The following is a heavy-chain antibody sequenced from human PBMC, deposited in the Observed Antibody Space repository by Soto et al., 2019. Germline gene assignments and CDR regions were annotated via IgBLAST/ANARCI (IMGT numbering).Heavy chain of an antibody. D-gene: IGHD3-10*02. V-gene: IGHV4-59*01. CDR3: ASMIGDPVLSFDS. CDR2: IFYSGST. J-gene: IGHJ5*01. Sequence: QVQLQESGPGLVKPSETLSLTCTVSGGSISSYYWSWIRQPPGKGLEWIGFIFYSGSTSYNPPLKSRVTISIDTSEYQCSLKLNSVTAADTAVYYCASMIGDPVLSFDSWGQGTLVAVSS. CDR1: GGSISSYY.